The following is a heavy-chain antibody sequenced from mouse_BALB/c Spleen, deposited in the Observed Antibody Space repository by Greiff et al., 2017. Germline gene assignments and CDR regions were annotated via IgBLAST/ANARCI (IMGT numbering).Heavy chain of an antibody. CDR2: INPSSGYT. D-gene: IGHD2-14*01. CDR1: GYTFTSYT. Sequence: QVQLKESGAELARPGASVKMSCKASGYTFTSYTMHWVKQRPGQGLEWIGYINPSSGYTNYNQKFKDKATLTADKSSSTAYMQLSSLTSEDSAVYYCARNYRYDPYYWGQGTTLTVSS. J-gene: IGHJ2*01. CDR3: ARNYRYDPYY. V-gene: IGHV1-4*01.